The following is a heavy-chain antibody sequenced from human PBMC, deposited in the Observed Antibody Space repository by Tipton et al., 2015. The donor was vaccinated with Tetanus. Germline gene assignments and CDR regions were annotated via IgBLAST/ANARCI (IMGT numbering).Heavy chain of an antibody. Sequence: TLSLTCSVSGGSISSGDYWSWIRQLPGKGLEWIGYIDYSGSTYYNPSLNSRVTISVDTSKNQFSLELSSVTAADTAVYYRAREVVRGSGSYYNYGLDAWGQGTTVTVSS. J-gene: IGHJ6*02. CDR1: GGSISSGDY. V-gene: IGHV4-31*03. D-gene: IGHD3-10*01. CDR2: IDYSGST. CDR3: AREVVRGSGSYYNYGLDA.